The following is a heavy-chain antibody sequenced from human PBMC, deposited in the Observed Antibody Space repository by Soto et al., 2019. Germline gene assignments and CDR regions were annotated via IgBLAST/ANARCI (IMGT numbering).Heavy chain of an antibody. CDR1: GFTFSDYY. CDR2: ISSSGSTI. CDR3: AREREVGRSPYYYYGMDV. V-gene: IGHV3-11*01. Sequence: QVQLVESGGGLVKPGGSLRLSCAASGFTFSDYYMSWIRQAPGKGLEWVSYISSSGSTIYYADSVKGRFTISRDNAKNSMYLQMNSLRAEDTAVYYCAREREVGRSPYYYYGMDVWGQGTTVTVSS. J-gene: IGHJ6*02.